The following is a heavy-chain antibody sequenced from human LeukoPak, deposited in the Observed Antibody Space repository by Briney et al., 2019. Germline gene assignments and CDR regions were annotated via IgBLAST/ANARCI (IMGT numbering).Heavy chain of an antibody. V-gene: IGHV4-4*07. J-gene: IGHJ4*02. CDR2: IYTSGST. CDR1: GGSISSYY. Sequence: SETLPLTCTVSGGSISSYYWSWIRQPAGKGLEWIGRIYTSGSTNYNPSLKSRVTMSVDTSKNQFSLKLSSVTAADTAVYYCARDSEYGDYDGFDYWGQGTLVTVSS. D-gene: IGHD4-17*01. CDR3: ARDSEYGDYDGFDY.